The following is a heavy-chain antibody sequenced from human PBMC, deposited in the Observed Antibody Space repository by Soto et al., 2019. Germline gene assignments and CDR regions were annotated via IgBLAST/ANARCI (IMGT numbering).Heavy chain of an antibody. CDR2: IYYSGST. D-gene: IGHD3-16*01. J-gene: IGHJ6*02. V-gene: IGHV4-39*01. CDR1: GGSISSSSYY. Sequence: SETLSLTCTVSGGSISSSSYYWGWIRQPPGKGLEWIGSIYYSGSTYYNPSLKSRVTISVDTSKNQFSLKLSSVTAADTAVYYCGHDFGGYYYYGMDVWGQGTTVTVSS. CDR3: GHDFGGYYYYGMDV.